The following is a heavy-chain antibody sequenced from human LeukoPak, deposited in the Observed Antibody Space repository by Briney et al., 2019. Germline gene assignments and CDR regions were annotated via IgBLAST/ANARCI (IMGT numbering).Heavy chain of an antibody. CDR3: ARDYGYTPYYFDY. D-gene: IGHD5-18*01. V-gene: IGHV3-30*03. CDR1: GFTFSSYG. Sequence: GGSLRLSCAASGFTFSSYGMHWVRQAPGKGLEWVAVISYDGSNKYYADSVKGRFTISRDNSKNTVYLQMNSLRVDDTAVYYCARDYGYTPYYFDYWGQGTLVTVSS. CDR2: ISYDGSNK. J-gene: IGHJ4*01.